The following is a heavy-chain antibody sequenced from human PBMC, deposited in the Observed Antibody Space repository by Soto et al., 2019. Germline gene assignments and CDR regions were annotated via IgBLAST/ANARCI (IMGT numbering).Heavy chain of an antibody. V-gene: IGHV3-21*01. CDR3: ARGDYYYYGLDL. CDR1: GFTFSDYS. CDR2: ISSSSSYI. J-gene: IGHJ6*02. Sequence: EVQLVESGGGLVKPGGSLRLSCTASGFTFSDYSMNWVRQAPGKGLEWVSSISSSSSYIYYADSLKGRFTISRDNAKNSLYLQMNSLGAEDTAVYYCARGDYYYYGLDLWGQGTTVTVSS.